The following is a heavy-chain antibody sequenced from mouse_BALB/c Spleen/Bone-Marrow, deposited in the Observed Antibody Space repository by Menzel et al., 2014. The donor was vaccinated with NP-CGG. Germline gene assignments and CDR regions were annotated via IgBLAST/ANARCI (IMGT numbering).Heavy chain of an antibody. V-gene: IGHV1-80*01. D-gene: IGHD2-2*01. CDR2: IYPGDGDT. Sequence: VQLQQSGAELVRPGSSVKISCKASGYAFSSYWMSWVKQRPGQGLEWIGQIYPGDGDTNYKGKFKGKATLTADKSSSTAYMQLSSLTSEDSAVYFCARWLPAMDYWGQGTSVTVSS. CDR3: ARWLPAMDY. J-gene: IGHJ4*01. CDR1: GYAFSSYW.